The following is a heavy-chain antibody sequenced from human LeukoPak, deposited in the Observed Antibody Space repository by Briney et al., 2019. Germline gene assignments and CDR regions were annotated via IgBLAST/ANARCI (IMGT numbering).Heavy chain of an antibody. Sequence: ETLSLTCAVYGGSFSGYYWSWIRRPPGKGLEWVSAITGGGDNIYYADSVKGRFTISRDNSKNTLYLQMNTLRVEDRAVYYCAKENPVGGTNYFDYWGQGTLVTVAS. CDR3: AKENPVGGTNYFDY. D-gene: IGHD1-26*01. CDR1: GGSFSGYY. V-gene: IGHV3-23*01. J-gene: IGHJ4*02. CDR2: ITGGGDNI.